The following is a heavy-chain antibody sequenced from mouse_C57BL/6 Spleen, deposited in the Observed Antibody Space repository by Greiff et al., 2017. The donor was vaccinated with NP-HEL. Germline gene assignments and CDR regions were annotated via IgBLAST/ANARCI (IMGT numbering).Heavy chain of an antibody. CDR2: IHPSDSDT. J-gene: IGHJ3*01. CDR3: AICPYYSNYPAWFAY. Sequence: QVQLKQPGAELVKPGASVKVSCKASGYTFTSYWMHWVKQRPGQGLEWIGRIHPSDSDTNYNQKFKGKATLTVDKSSSTAYMQLSSLTSEDSAVYYCAICPYYSNYPAWFAYWGQGTLVTVSA. D-gene: IGHD2-5*01. CDR1: GYTFTSYW. V-gene: IGHV1-74*01.